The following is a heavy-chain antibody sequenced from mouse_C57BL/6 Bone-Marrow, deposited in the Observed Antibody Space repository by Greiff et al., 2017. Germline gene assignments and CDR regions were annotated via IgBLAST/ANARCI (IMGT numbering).Heavy chain of an antibody. CDR1: GYAFTNYL. Sequence: QVQLQQSGAELVRPWTSVKVSCKASGYAFTNYLIEWVKQRPGQGLEWIGVINPGSGGTNYNEKFKGKATLTADKSSSTAYMQLSSLTSEDSAVYFCARSKNWDSWFAYWGQGTLVTVSA. CDR2: INPGSGGT. CDR3: ARSKNWDSWFAY. V-gene: IGHV1-54*01. J-gene: IGHJ3*01. D-gene: IGHD4-1*01.